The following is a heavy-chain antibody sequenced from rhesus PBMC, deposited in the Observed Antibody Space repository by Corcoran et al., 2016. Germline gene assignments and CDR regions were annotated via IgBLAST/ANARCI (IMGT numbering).Heavy chain of an antibody. CDR1: GGSFGSYW. D-gene: IGHD1-20*01. Sequence: QVQLQESGPGLVKPSETLSLTCAVSGGSFGSYWWRWIRQPPGKGLEWIGENNGKSERPNYNPALPSRVTISKDASKIQFSLNLNAVTAADTAVYYCARSSGTTSLVYFDFWGQGVLVTVSS. V-gene: IGHV4-80*01. CDR2: NNGKSERP. J-gene: IGHJ4*01. CDR3: ARSSGTTSLVYFDF.